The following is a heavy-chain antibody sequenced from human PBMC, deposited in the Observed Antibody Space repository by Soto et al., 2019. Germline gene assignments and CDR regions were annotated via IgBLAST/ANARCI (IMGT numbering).Heavy chain of an antibody. V-gene: IGHV3-30*18. CDR1: GFTFSSYG. Sequence: QVQLVESGGGVVQPGRSLRLSCAASGFTFSSYGMHWVRQAPGKGLEWVAVISYDGSNKYYADSVKGRFTISRDNSKNTLYLQMNSLRAEDTAVYYCAKSPLGNCSSTSCSPSDPWGQGTLVTVSS. D-gene: IGHD2-2*01. J-gene: IGHJ5*02. CDR3: AKSPLGNCSSTSCSPSDP. CDR2: ISYDGSNK.